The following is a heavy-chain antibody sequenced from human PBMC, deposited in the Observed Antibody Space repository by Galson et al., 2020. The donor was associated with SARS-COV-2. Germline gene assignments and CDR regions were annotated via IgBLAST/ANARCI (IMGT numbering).Heavy chain of an antibody. J-gene: IGHJ5*01. CDR2: IFYTGST. V-gene: IGHV4-39*07. D-gene: IGHD6-13*01. CDR1: GDSISSSDYY. CDR3: ARSVNSWQNWFDS. Sequence: SETLSLTCIVSGDSISSSDYYWAWIRQPPGKGLECLASIFYTGSTYYSPSLKSRATISVDTSNNQFSLKLTSVTAADTATYYCARSVNSWQNWFDSWGQGTLVTVSS.